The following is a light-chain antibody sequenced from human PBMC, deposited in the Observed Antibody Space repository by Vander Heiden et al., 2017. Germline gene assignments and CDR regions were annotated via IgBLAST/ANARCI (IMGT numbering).Light chain of an antibody. CDR3: QQSNSTPFT. J-gene: IGKJ4*01. Sequence: DIQMTQSPSSLSASVRDRVTITLRASQSISSYLNWYQQKPGKAPKLLIYAASSLQSGGPSRFSGSGSGTDFTLTISSRQPEDFATYYCQQSNSTPFTFGGGTKVEIK. CDR1: QSISSY. V-gene: IGKV1-39*01. CDR2: AAS.